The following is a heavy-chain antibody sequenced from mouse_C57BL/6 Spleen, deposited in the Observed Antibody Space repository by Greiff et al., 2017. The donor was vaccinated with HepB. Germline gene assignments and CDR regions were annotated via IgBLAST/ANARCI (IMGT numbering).Heavy chain of an antibody. Sequence: QVQLKESGAELVRPGASVKLSCKASGYTFTDYYINWVKQRPGQGLEWIARIYPGSGNTYYNEKFKGKATLTAEKSSSTAYMQLSSLTSEDSAVYFCAREIYFDYWGQGTTLTVSS. V-gene: IGHV1-76*01. CDR3: AREIYFDY. CDR1: GYTFTDYY. J-gene: IGHJ2*01. CDR2: IYPGSGNT.